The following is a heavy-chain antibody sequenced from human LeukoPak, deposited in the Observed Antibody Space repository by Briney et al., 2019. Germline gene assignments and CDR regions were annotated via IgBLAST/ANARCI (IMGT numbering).Heavy chain of an antibody. V-gene: IGHV1-2*02. Sequence: GASVKVSCKASGYTLTGYYMHWVRQAPGQGLEWMGWINPNSGGTNYAQKFQGRVTMTRDTSISTAYMELSRLRSDDTAVYYCARARHTYYYDSSGYSGFDPWGQGTLVTVSS. CDR2: INPNSGGT. D-gene: IGHD3-22*01. J-gene: IGHJ5*02. CDR1: GYTLTGYY. CDR3: ARARHTYYYDSSGYSGFDP.